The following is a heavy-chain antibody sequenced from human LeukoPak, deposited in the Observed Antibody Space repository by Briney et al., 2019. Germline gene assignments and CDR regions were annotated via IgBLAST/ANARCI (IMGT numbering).Heavy chain of an antibody. CDR2: IKQDGSEK. J-gene: IGHJ4*02. Sequence: GGSLRLSCAGTRFTFNSYWMNWARQAPGKGLEWVANIKQDGSEKYYVDSVKGRFTISRDNAKNSLSLEMNSLRAEDTAVYYCAKDGSGTYGPFDYWGQGTLVTVSS. V-gene: IGHV3-7*01. CDR1: RFTFNSYW. D-gene: IGHD1-26*01. CDR3: AKDGSGTYGPFDY.